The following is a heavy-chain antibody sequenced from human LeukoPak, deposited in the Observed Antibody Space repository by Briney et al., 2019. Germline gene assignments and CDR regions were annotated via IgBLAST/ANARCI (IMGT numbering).Heavy chain of an antibody. CDR3: ATSAGDSDY. D-gene: IGHD2-21*02. CDR2: ISSSGSII. J-gene: IGHJ4*02. Sequence: GGSLRLSCTVSGFTLSSYEMTWFRQAPGKGLEWVSYISSSGSIIYYADSVKGRFSISRDNAKNSLYLQMKSLRADDTAVYYCATSAGDSDYWGQGTLVTVSS. V-gene: IGHV3-48*03. CDR1: GFTLSSYE.